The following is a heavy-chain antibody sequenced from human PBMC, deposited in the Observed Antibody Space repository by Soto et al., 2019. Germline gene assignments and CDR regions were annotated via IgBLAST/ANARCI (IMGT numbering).Heavy chain of an antibody. CDR3: ARPQFSGTYHDPFKI. J-gene: IGHJ3*02. D-gene: IGHD1-26*01. V-gene: IGHV4-4*02. CDR2: VYHSGST. Sequence: SETLSLTCVVSGGSISSSNWGSWVRQPPGKGLEWIGGVYHSGSTNYNPSLKSRVTISVDTSKNHFSLKLSSVTAADTAMYHCARPQFSGTYHDPFKIWGPGTMVTVSS. CDR1: GGSISSSNW.